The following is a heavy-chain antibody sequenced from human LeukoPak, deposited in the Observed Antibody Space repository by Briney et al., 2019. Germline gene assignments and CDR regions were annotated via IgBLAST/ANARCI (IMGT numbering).Heavy chain of an antibody. J-gene: IGHJ5*02. CDR1: GFTFSSYS. V-gene: IGHV3-23*01. CDR2: ISGSGGST. Sequence: PGGSLRLSCAASGFTFSSYSMNWVRQAPGKGLEWVSAISGSGGSTYYADSVKGRFTISRDNSKNTLYLQMNSLRAEDTAVYYCAKDKSRGSSTSSDWFDPWGQGTLVTVSS. D-gene: IGHD2-2*01. CDR3: AKDKSRGSSTSSDWFDP.